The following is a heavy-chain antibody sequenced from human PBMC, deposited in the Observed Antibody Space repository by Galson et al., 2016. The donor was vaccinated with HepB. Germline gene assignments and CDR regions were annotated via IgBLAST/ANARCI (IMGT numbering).Heavy chain of an antibody. D-gene: IGHD1-26*01. CDR2: IWYDGRTT. CDR1: GFTFSSFG. Sequence: SLRLSCAASGFTFSSFGMHWVRQAPGKGLGWVAIIWYDGRTTDYTDSVKGRFTISRDDSKNTVFLHMNSLRAKDTAVYYCAKTGGSHWDVDYWGRGTLVTVSS. CDR3: AKTGGSHWDVDY. V-gene: IGHV3-33*06. J-gene: IGHJ4*02.